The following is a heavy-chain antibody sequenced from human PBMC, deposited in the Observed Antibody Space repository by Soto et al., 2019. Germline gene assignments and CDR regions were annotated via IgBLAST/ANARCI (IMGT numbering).Heavy chain of an antibody. CDR3: ARDQGVGSSYYFDY. D-gene: IGHD6-6*01. CDR1: GGSISSGGYY. CDR2: IYYSGST. V-gene: IGHV4-31*03. Sequence: PFVTQSLTCTVSGGSISSGGYYWRWIRTHPGKGLEWIGYIYYSGSTYYNPSLKSRVTISVDTSKNQFSLKLSSVTAADTAVYYCARDQGVGSSYYFDYWGQGTLVTVSS. J-gene: IGHJ4*02.